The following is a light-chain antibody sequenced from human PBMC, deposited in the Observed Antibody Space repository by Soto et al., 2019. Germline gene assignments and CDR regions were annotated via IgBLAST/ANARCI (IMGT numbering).Light chain of an antibody. J-gene: IGLJ1*01. Sequence: QSALTQPASVSGSPGQSITISCTGTSSDVGANNYVSWYQQHPGKVPKLMIYDVSDRPSGVSNRFSGSKSGNPASLTISGLQAEYEADYYGSSFTRSNAYVFGTGTKLTVL. CDR1: SSDVGANNY. V-gene: IGLV2-14*03. CDR2: DVS. CDR3: SSFTRSNAYV.